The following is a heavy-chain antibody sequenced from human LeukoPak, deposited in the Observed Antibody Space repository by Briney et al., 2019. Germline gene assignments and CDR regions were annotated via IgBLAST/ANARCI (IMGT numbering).Heavy chain of an antibody. CDR1: GYTFTGYY. D-gene: IGHD1-26*01. Sequence: EASVKVSCKASGYTFTGYYMHWVRQAPGQGLEWMGWINPNSGGTNYAQKFQGRVTMTRDTSISTAYMELSRLRSDDTAVYYCATVPVPLWEPTPHDAFDIWGQGTMVTVSS. V-gene: IGHV1-2*02. J-gene: IGHJ3*02. CDR3: ATVPVPLWEPTPHDAFDI. CDR2: INPNSGGT.